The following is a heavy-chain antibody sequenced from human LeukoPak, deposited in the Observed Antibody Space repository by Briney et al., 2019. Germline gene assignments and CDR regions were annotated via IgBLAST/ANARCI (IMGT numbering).Heavy chain of an antibody. J-gene: IGHJ4*02. D-gene: IGHD4-17*01. CDR3: AKSISYGDSTFDY. CDR1: XXXXXXXA. V-gene: IGHV3-23*01. CDR2: ISGMGGTK. Sequence: RRXSCAAXXXXXXXXAMSWXGXAPGXXLXXVXAISGMGGTKYYADSVKGGFTISRDNSKNTLYLQMNSLRAEDTAVYYCAKSISYGDSTFDYWGQGTLVTVSS.